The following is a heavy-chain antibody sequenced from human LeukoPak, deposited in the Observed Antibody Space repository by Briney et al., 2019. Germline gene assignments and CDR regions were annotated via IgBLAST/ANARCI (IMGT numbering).Heavy chain of an antibody. V-gene: IGHV1-18*01. CDR2: ISAYNGNT. D-gene: IGHD3-10*01. CDR3: ARDAPEAMVRGRGYCFDGMDV. CDR1: GYTFTSYG. J-gene: IGHJ6*02. Sequence: GASVKVSCKASGYTFTSYGISWVRQAPGQGLEWMGWISAYNGNTNYAQKLQGRVTMTTDTSTSTAYMELRSLRSDDTAVYYCARDAPEAMVRGRGYCFDGMDVWGQGTTVTVSS.